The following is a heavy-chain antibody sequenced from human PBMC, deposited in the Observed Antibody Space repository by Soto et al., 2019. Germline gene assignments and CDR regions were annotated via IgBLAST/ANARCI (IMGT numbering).Heavy chain of an antibody. CDR3: VRDRLGGDS. J-gene: IGHJ4*02. Sequence: EVQLVESGGGLVQPGGSLRLSCAASGFTFSSYWMYWVRQAPGKGLVWVSHIANDGSSTSYAYSVKGRFTISRDNAKNTLYLQMNSLRAEDTAVYYCVRDRLGGDSWGQGALVTVSS. CDR1: GFTFSSYW. CDR2: IANDGSST. D-gene: IGHD3-16*01. V-gene: IGHV3-74*01.